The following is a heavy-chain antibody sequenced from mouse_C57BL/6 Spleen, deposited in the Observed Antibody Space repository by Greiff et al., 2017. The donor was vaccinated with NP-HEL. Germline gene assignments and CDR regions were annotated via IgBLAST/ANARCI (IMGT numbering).Heavy chain of an antibody. D-gene: IGHD3-2*02. Sequence: QVHVKQSGAELVKPGASVKLSCKASGYTFTEYTIHWVKQRAGQGLEWIGWFYPGSGSIKYSEKFKDKATLTADKSSSTVYMELSRLTSEDSAVYCCARHEETAQATAWFAYWGQGTLVTVSA. J-gene: IGHJ3*01. CDR1: GYTFTEYT. CDR3: ARHEETAQATAWFAY. V-gene: IGHV1-62-2*01. CDR2: FYPGSGSI.